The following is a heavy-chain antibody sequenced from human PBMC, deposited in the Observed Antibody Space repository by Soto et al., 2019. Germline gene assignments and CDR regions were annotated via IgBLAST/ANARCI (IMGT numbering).Heavy chain of an antibody. CDR1: GFIVSSNY. D-gene: IGHD6-13*01. V-gene: IGHV3-53*01. Sequence: PGGSLRLSCAASGFIVSSNYMSWVRQAPGKGLEWVSVIYSGGSTYYADSVKGRFTISRDNSKNTLYLQMNSLRVEDTAVYYCARVDYSSSWPYYYGMDVWGQGTTVTVSS. CDR3: ARVDYSSSWPYYYGMDV. CDR2: IYSGGST. J-gene: IGHJ6*02.